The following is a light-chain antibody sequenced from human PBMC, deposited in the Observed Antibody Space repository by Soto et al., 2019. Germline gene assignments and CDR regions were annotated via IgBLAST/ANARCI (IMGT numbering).Light chain of an antibody. Sequence: DIQMTQSPSTLSASVGDRVTITCRASQSISSWLAWYQQKPGKAPKRLIYDASSLESGVPSRFSGSGSGTEFTISISSLQPDDFAVYYCQQYGSSPRTFGQGTRLEIK. CDR2: DAS. CDR3: QQYGSSPRT. V-gene: IGKV1-5*01. J-gene: IGKJ5*01. CDR1: QSISSW.